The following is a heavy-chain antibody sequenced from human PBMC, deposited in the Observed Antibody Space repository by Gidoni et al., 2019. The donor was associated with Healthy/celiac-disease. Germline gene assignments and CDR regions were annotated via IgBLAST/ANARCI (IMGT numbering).Heavy chain of an antibody. J-gene: IGHJ4*02. Sequence: EVQLVESGGGLVRPGGSLRLSCAASGFPFSSYSMNWVRQAPGKGLEWGSSISSSSSYIYYADSVKGRFTISRDNAKNSLYLQMNSLRAEDTAVYYCARVEDIVVVPAAIRGPFDYWGQGTLVTVSS. D-gene: IGHD2-2*01. CDR3: ARVEDIVVVPAAIRGPFDY. CDR2: ISSSSSYI. CDR1: GFPFSSYS. V-gene: IGHV3-21*01.